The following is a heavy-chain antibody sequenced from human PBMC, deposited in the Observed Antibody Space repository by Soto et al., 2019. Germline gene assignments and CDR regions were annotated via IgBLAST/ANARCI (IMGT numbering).Heavy chain of an antibody. CDR2: IYYSGST. V-gene: IGHV4-61*01. Sequence: SETLSLTCTVSGGSVSSGSYYWSWIRQPPGKGLEWIGYIYYSGSTNYNPSLKSRVTISVDTSKNQFSLKLSSVAAADTAVYYCARSSYYDFWSGSPTLVRFDPWGQGTLVTVSS. CDR3: ARSSYYDFWSGSPTLVRFDP. CDR1: GGSVSSGSYY. J-gene: IGHJ5*02. D-gene: IGHD3-3*01.